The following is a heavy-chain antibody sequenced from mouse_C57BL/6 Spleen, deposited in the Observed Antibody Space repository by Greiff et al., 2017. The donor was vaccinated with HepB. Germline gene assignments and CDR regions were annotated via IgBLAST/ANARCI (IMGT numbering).Heavy chain of an antibody. CDR1: GFTFSDYG. CDR2: ISSGSSTI. CDR3: ARIYDYYFDY. J-gene: IGHJ2*01. D-gene: IGHD2-3*01. Sequence: EVQLQESGGGLVKPGGSLKLSCAASGFTFSDYGMHWVRQAPEKGLEWVAYISSGSSTIYYADTVKGRFTISRDNAKNTLFLQMTSLRSEDTAMYYCARIYDYYFDYWGQGTTLTVSS. V-gene: IGHV5-17*01.